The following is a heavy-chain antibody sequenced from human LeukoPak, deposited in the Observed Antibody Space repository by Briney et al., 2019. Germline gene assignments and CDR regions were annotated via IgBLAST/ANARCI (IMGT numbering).Heavy chain of an antibody. CDR1: GFTFSSYG. CDR2: IWYDGSNK. J-gene: IGHJ4*02. Sequence: GRSLRFSCAASGFTFSSYGMHWVRQAPGKGLEWVAVIWYDGSNKYYADSVKGRFTISRDNSKNTLYLQMNSLRAEDTAVYYCARTFGTTYYFDYWGQGILVTVSP. D-gene: IGHD1-1*01. CDR3: ARTFGTTYYFDY. V-gene: IGHV3-33*01.